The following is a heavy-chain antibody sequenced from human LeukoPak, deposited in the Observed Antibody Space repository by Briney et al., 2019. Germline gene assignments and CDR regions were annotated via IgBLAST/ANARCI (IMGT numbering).Heavy chain of an antibody. CDR1: GDSVSSNSAA. CDR3: ARAIVGALRVRWFDP. V-gene: IGHV6-1*01. Sequence: PSQTLSLTCAISGDSVSSNSAAWNWIRQSPSRGLEWLGRTYYRSKWYNDYAVSVKSRITINPDTSKNQFSLKLSSVTAADTAVYYCARAIVGALRVRWFDPWGQGTLVTVSS. J-gene: IGHJ5*02. D-gene: IGHD1-26*01. CDR2: TYYRSKWYN.